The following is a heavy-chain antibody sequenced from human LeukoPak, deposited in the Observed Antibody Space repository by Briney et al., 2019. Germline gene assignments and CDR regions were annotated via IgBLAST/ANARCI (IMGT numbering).Heavy chain of an antibody. CDR3: ARRSSYSYFQH. CDR1: GGSFVDYY. Sequence: SETLSLTCALYGGSFVDYYWSWVRQPPGKGLEWIGEINHSGSTNYNPSLKSRVTISVDTSKNQFSLKLSSVTAADTAVYYCARRSSYSYFQHWGQGTLVTVSS. D-gene: IGHD3-3*01. V-gene: IGHV4-34*01. J-gene: IGHJ1*01. CDR2: INHSGST.